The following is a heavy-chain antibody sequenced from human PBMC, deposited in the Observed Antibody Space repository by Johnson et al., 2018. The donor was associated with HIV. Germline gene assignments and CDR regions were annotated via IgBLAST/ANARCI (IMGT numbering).Heavy chain of an antibody. CDR3: ARGDYDYGDYVDAFDI. J-gene: IGHJ3*02. D-gene: IGHD4-17*01. Sequence: VQLVESGGGLVQPGRSLRLSCAASGFTFDDYAMHWVRQAPGKGLEWVSGISWNSGSIGYADSVKCRFTISRDNAKNSLYLQMNSLRAEDTAVYYCARGDYDYGDYVDAFDIWGQGTMVTVSS. CDR1: GFTFDDYA. CDR2: ISWNSGSI. V-gene: IGHV3-9*01.